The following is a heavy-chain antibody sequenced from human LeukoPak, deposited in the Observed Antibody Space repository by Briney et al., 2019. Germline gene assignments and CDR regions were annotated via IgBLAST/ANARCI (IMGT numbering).Heavy chain of an antibody. D-gene: IGHD6-19*01. CDR1: GGTFSSYA. CDR2: IIPTFGIA. Sequence: SVKVSCKASGGTFSSYAISWVRQAPGQGLEWMGRIIPTFGIANYAQKFQGRVTITADKSTSTAYMELSSLRSEDTAVYYCARDDLIRIAVAGSFDYWGQGTLVTVSS. V-gene: IGHV1-69*04. J-gene: IGHJ4*02. CDR3: ARDDLIRIAVAGSFDY.